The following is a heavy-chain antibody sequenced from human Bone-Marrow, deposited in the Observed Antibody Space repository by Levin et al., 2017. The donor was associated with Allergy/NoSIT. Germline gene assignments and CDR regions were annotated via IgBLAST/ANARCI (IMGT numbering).Heavy chain of an antibody. J-gene: IGHJ4*02. CDR1: GFTFSSYA. Sequence: GGSLRLSCAASGFTFSSYAMSWVRQAPGKGLEWVSAISGSGGSTYYADSVKGRFTISRDNSKNTLYLQMNSLRAEDTAVYYCAKTIFEEQSVNIVGASIDYWGQGTLVTVSS. CDR3: AKTIFEEQSVNIVGASIDY. V-gene: IGHV3-23*01. CDR2: ISGSGGST. D-gene: IGHD1-26*01.